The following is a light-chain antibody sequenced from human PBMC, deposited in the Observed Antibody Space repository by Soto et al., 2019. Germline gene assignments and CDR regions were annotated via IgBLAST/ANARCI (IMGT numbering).Light chain of an antibody. Sequence: DIVLTQSPGTRPLSPGERASLSCRASQSVSRGHLAWYQQKPGQAPRLLIYGASSRETGIPDRFSGSGAGTDFTLTISRLEPEDYAVYYCQQYGHSLWTFGQGTKVDIK. CDR2: GAS. CDR1: QSVSRGH. J-gene: IGKJ1*01. V-gene: IGKV3-20*01. CDR3: QQYGHSLWT.